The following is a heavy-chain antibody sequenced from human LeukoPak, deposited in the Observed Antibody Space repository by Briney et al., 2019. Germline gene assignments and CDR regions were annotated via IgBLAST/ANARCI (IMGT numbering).Heavy chain of an antibody. J-gene: IGHJ4*02. D-gene: IGHD3-16*01. CDR1: GFTFSSYA. Sequence: QPGRSLRLSCAASGFTFSSYAMHWVRQAPGRGLEWVSYISSSGSTIYYADSVKGRFTISRDNAKNSLYLQMNSLRAEDTAVYYCAGGTPEEDYWGQGTLVTVSS. CDR3: AGGTPEEDY. CDR2: ISSSGSTI. V-gene: IGHV3-48*03.